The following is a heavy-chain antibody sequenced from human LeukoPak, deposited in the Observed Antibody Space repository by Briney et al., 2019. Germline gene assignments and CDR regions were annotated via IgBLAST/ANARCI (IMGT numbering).Heavy chain of an antibody. D-gene: IGHD3-10*01. CDR3: AKDPRTITMVRGIGIDY. Sequence: GGSLRLSCAASGFTFSSYCMHWVRQAPGKGLEWVAFIRFDGTIKYYADSVKGRFTISRDGSRNTLYLQVNSLRAEDTAIYYCAKDPRTITMVRGIGIDYWGQGTLVTVSS. V-gene: IGHV3-30*02. J-gene: IGHJ4*02. CDR1: GFTFSSYC. CDR2: IRFDGTIK.